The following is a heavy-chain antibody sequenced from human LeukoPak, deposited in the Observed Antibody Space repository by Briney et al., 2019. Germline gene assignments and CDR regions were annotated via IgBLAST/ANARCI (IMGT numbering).Heavy chain of an antibody. D-gene: IGHD4-17*01. CDR3: ARMATVTIFDY. CDR1: GGSISSYY. J-gene: IGHJ4*02. Sequence: SETLSLTCTVSGGSISSYYWSWIRQPPGKGLEWIGYIYYSGSTNYNPSLKSRVTISVDTSKNQFSLKLSSVTAADTAVYYCARMATVTIFDYWGQGTLVTVSS. CDR2: IYYSGST. V-gene: IGHV4-59*01.